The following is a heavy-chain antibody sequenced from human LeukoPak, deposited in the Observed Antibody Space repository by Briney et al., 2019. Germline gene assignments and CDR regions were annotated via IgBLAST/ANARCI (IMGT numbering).Heavy chain of an antibody. CDR1: GGTFTTFA. CDR3: ARESLAGTWPSDY. Sequence: SVKVSCKASGGTFTTFAISWMRQAPGQGLQWMGAIVPIFGKSHYAQKLQGGLTITADESTNTAFMELARLTADDTAVYYCARESLAGTWPSDYWGQGTLVTVSS. V-gene: IGHV1-69*13. D-gene: IGHD6-19*01. J-gene: IGHJ4*02. CDR2: IVPIFGKS.